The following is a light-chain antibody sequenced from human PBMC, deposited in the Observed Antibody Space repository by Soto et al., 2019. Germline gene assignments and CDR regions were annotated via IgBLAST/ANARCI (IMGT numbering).Light chain of an antibody. Sequence: DFGMSQSPPSLPVALGEPAYISCRSGESLQHRNGYNYLAWYMQKXGQSPQXXIYLGSLRASGVPDRFRGSGSGTDFTLKISRVQAEDVAVYYCMQALQTPITFGQGTRLEI. CDR3: MQALQTPIT. CDR2: LGS. J-gene: IGKJ5*01. CDR1: ESLQHRNGYNY. V-gene: IGKV2-28*01.